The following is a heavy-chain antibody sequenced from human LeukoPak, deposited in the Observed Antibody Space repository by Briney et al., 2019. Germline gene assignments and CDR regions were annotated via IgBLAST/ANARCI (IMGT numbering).Heavy chain of an antibody. CDR1: GGSFSGYY. Sequence: SETLSLTCAVYGGSFSGYYWSWIRQTPGKGLEWIGEINHSGSTNYNPSLKSRVTISVDTSKNQFSLKLSSVTTADTAVYYCARWETTGNFDYWGQGTLVTVSS. CDR2: INHSGST. CDR3: ARWETTGNFDY. D-gene: IGHD4-17*01. V-gene: IGHV4-34*01. J-gene: IGHJ4*02.